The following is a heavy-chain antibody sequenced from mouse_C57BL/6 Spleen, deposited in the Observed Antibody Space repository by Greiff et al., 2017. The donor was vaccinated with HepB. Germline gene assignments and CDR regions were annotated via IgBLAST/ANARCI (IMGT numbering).Heavy chain of an antibody. Sequence: QVQLQQSGAELVRPGTSVKVSCKASGYAFTNYLIEWVKQRPGQGLEWIGVINPGSGGTNYHEKFKGKATLTADKSSSTAYMQLSRLTSEDAAVYCCASEGGNWWNFDDWGQGTTLTVSS. J-gene: IGHJ2*01. V-gene: IGHV1-54*01. CDR2: INPGSGGT. CDR3: ASEGGNWWNFDD. CDR1: GYAFTNYL. D-gene: IGHD2-1*01.